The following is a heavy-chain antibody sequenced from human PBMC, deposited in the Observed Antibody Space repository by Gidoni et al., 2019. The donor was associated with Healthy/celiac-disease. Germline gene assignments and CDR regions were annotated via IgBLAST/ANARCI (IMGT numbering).Heavy chain of an antibody. Sequence: QVQLVQSGAEVKKPGASVKVSCKASGYTFTGYYMHWVRQAPGQGLEWMGWINPNSGGTNYAQKFQGRVTMTRDTSISTAYMELSRLRSDDTAVYYCARDRGSRYGDYGGYFDLWGRGTLVTVSS. CDR1: GYTFTGYY. V-gene: IGHV1-2*02. CDR3: ARDRGSRYGDYGGYFDL. J-gene: IGHJ2*01. D-gene: IGHD4-17*01. CDR2: INPNSGGT.